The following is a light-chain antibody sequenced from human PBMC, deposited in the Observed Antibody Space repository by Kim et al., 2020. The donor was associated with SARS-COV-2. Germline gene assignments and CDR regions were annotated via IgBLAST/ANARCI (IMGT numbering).Light chain of an antibody. V-gene: IGLV2-14*03. CDR2: DVN. CDR1: SSDVVGYDH. J-gene: IGLJ6*01. Sequence: GQALTISCTGTSSDVVGYDHVSWYQQHPAKAPKLMIYDVNNRPSGVSIRFSGSKSGNTASLTISGLQAADEGDYYCCSYTSSSSYLFGTGTKVTVL. CDR3: CSYTSSSSYL.